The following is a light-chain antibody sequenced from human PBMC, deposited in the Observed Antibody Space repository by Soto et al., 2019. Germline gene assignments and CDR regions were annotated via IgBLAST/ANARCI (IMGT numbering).Light chain of an antibody. V-gene: IGKV3-11*01. CDR3: HQHSDWPLT. J-gene: IGKJ4*01. CDR1: QSVGNS. CDR2: EVS. Sequence: EIVLTQSPATLSLPPGERATLSCRASQSVGNSLAWYQQKPGQAPGLLIHEVSTRATGIPARFSGSGSGTDFTLTISSLDLEDFAVYYCHQHSDWPLTFGAGXXXXI.